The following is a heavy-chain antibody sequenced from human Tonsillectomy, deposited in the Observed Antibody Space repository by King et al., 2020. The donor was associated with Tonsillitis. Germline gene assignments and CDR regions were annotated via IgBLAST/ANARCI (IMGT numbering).Heavy chain of an antibody. CDR2: ISYDGSSK. Sequence: VQLVESGGGVVQPGRSLRLSCAASGFTFSSFAMHWVRQAPGKGREWGAVISYDGSSKYYADSVKGRFTISRDNSKNTLYLQMNSLRAEDTAVYYCARDTVPAGMGTYYYYYYMDVWGKGTTVTVSS. CDR3: ARDTVPAGMGTYYYYYYMDV. J-gene: IGHJ6*03. CDR1: GFTFSSFA. V-gene: IGHV3-30-3*01. D-gene: IGHD2-2*01.